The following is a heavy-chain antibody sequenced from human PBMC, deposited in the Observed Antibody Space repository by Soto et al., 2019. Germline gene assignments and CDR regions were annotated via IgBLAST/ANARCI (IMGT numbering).Heavy chain of an antibody. D-gene: IGHD6-19*01. CDR1: GYTFTSYG. Sequence: GASVKVSCKASGYTFTSYGISWVRQASGQGLEWMGWISAYNGNTNYAQKLQGRVTMTTDTSTSTAYMELRSLGSDDTAVYYCARMGIAVAGDAFDIWGQGTMVTVSS. J-gene: IGHJ3*02. CDR3: ARMGIAVAGDAFDI. V-gene: IGHV1-18*01. CDR2: ISAYNGNT.